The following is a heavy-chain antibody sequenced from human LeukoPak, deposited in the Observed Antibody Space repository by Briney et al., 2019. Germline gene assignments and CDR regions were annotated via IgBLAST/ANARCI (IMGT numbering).Heavy chain of an antibody. CDR1: GYTFTGYY. CDR3: ARDQLEEGPDAFDI. Sequence: GASVKVSCKASGYTFTGYYMHWVRQAPGQGLEWMGWISAYNGNTNYAQKLQGRVTMTTDTSTSTAYMELRSLRSGDTAVYYCARDQLEEGPDAFDIWGQGTMVTVSS. CDR2: ISAYNGNT. J-gene: IGHJ3*02. V-gene: IGHV1-18*04. D-gene: IGHD1-1*01.